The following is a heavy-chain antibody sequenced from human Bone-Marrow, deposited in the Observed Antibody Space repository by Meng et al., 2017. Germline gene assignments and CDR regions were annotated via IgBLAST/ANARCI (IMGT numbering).Heavy chain of an antibody. J-gene: IGHJ2*01. Sequence: GESLKISCAASGFTFSSHSMHWVRQAPGKGLEFVSAISSNGGSTYYADSVKGRFTISRDNSKNTLYLQMGSLRAEDMAVYYCARERSSYSGSSGRNWYFDLWGLGTLVTVSS. V-gene: IGHV3-64*02. CDR2: ISSNGGST. D-gene: IGHD1-26*01. CDR1: GFTFSSHS. CDR3: ARERSSYSGSSGRNWYFDL.